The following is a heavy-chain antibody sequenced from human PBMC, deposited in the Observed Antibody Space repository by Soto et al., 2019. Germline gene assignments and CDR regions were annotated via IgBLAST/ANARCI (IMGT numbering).Heavy chain of an antibody. Sequence: QAGGSLRLSCAASGFSVTTNYMTWVRQAPGKGLEWVSVIYGGDGTYYADSVKGRCIMSRDNSKNTVYLQMSRLSAEDTAVYYCARGVVPHHFYYGMDVWGQGTTVTVSS. CDR2: IYGGDGT. J-gene: IGHJ6*02. CDR1: GFSVTTNY. CDR3: ARGVVPHHFYYGMDV. V-gene: IGHV3-53*01.